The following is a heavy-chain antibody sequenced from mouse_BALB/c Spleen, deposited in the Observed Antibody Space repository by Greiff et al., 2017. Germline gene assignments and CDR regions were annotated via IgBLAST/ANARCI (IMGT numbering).Heavy chain of an antibody. D-gene: IGHD2-1*01. CDR2: ISNGGGST. V-gene: IGHV5-12-2*01. Sequence: EVMLVESGGGLVQPGGSLKLSCAASGFTFSSYTMSWVRQTPEKRLEWVAYISNGGGSTYYPDTVKGRFTISRDNAKNTLYLQMSSLKSEDTAMYYCARHGNYDYFDYWGQGTTLTVSS. CDR3: ARHGNYDYFDY. J-gene: IGHJ2*01. CDR1: GFTFSSYT.